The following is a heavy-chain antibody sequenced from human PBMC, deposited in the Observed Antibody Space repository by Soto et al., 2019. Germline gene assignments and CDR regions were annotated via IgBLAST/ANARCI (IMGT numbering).Heavy chain of an antibody. CDR2: IYYSGST. CDR1: GGSISSSSYY. J-gene: IGHJ4*02. Sequence: SETLSLTCTVSGGSISSSSYYWGWIRQPPGKGLEWIGSIYYSGSTYYNPSLKSRVTISVDTSKNQFSLKLSSVTAADTAVYYCAREVELITIFGVGYYFDYWGQGTLVTVSS. CDR3: AREVELITIFGVGYYFDY. V-gene: IGHV4-39*02. D-gene: IGHD3-3*01.